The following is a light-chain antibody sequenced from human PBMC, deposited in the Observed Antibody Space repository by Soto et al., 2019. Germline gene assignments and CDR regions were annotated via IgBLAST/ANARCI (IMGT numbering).Light chain of an antibody. Sequence: QSALTQPRSVSGSPGQSVTISCTGTSSDVGGYNYVSWYQHHPGKAPKLMISDVSKRPSGVPDRFSGSKSGNTASLTISGLQAEDEADYYCCSYAGTYTLFFGGGTKLTVL. J-gene: IGLJ2*01. CDR2: DVS. V-gene: IGLV2-11*01. CDR1: SSDVGGYNY. CDR3: CSYAGTYTLF.